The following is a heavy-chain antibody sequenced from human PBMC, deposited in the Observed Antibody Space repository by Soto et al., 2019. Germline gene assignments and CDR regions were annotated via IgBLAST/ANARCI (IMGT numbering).Heavy chain of an antibody. J-gene: IGHJ4*02. CDR2: ISGHNGNT. CDR3: ARGRYGEY. V-gene: IGHV1-18*01. CDR1: GYIFTTYG. D-gene: IGHD3-10*01. Sequence: QVHLVQSGAEVKKPGVSMKVSCKGSGYIFTTYGITWVRQAPGQGLEWMGWISGHNGNTNYAQKLQGRVTVTRDTSTSTADTELRNLRSDDTAVYYCARGRYGEYWGQGALVTVSS.